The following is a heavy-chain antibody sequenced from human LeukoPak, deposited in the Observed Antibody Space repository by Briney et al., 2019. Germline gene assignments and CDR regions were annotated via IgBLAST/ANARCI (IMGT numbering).Heavy chain of an antibody. D-gene: IGHD5-18*01. J-gene: IGHJ4*02. CDR2: IYYSGST. CDR3: ARDGTAMEIDY. V-gene: IGHV4-61*01. Sequence: PSETLSLICTVSGGSVSSGSYYWSWIRQPPGKGLEWIGYIYYSGSTNYNPSLKSRVTISVDTSKNQFSLKLSSVTAADTAVYYCARDGTAMEIDYWGQGTLVTVSS. CDR1: GGSVSSGSYY.